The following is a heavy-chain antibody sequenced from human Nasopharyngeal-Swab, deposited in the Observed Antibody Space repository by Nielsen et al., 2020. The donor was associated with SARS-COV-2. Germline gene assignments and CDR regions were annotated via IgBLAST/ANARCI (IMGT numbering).Heavy chain of an antibody. CDR1: GFTFSSYG. CDR3: ARDFPFGGDVVY. Sequence: GGSLRLSCAASGFTFSSYGMHWVRQAPGKGLEWVAVIWYDGSNKYYADSVKGRLTISRDNSKNTLYLQMNSLRAEDTAVYYCARDFPFGGDVVYWGQGTLVTVSS. V-gene: IGHV3-33*01. CDR2: IWYDGSNK. J-gene: IGHJ4*02. D-gene: IGHD3-10*01.